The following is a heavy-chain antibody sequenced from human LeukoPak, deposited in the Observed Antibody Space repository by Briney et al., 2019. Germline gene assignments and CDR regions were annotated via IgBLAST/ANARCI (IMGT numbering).Heavy chain of an antibody. CDR3: ARGPVAEPFDY. V-gene: IGHV1-2*02. Sequence: GASVKVPCKPSGYTFTGYYLHWVRQPPGQGLGWMGWINPNSGGTNYAQKFQGRVTMTRDTSISTAYMELSRLRSDDTAVYYCARGPVAEPFDYWGQGTLVTVSS. D-gene: IGHD6-19*01. CDR1: GYTFTGYY. J-gene: IGHJ4*02. CDR2: INPNSGGT.